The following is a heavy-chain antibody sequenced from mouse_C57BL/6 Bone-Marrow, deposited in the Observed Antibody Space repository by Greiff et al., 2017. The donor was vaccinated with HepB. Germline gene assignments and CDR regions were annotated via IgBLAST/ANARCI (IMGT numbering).Heavy chain of an antibody. Sequence: EVQVVESGGGLVQPGGSLSLSCAASGFTFTDYYMSWVRQPPGKALEWLGFIRNKANGYTTEYSASVKGRFTISRDNSQSILYLQMNALRAEDSATYYCARGGRCYGSSFPFAYWGQGTLVTVSA. CDR3: ARGGRCYGSSFPFAY. CDR1: GFTFTDYY. D-gene: IGHD1-1*01. CDR2: IRNKANGYTT. J-gene: IGHJ3*01. V-gene: IGHV7-3*01.